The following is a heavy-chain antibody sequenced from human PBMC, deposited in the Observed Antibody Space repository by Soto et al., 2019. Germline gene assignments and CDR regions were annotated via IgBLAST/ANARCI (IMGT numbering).Heavy chain of an antibody. Sequence: EVQLLESGGGLVQPGGSLRLSCAASGFTFSSYAMSWVRQAPGKGLEWVSTISGSGGTTYYADSVKGRFTISRDNSKNTLYLQMNSLRAEDTAVYYCAKERELRRLARGSDYWGQGTLVTVSS. CDR2: ISGSGGTT. D-gene: IGHD6-19*01. CDR1: GFTFSSYA. J-gene: IGHJ4*02. CDR3: AKERELRRLARGSDY. V-gene: IGHV3-23*01.